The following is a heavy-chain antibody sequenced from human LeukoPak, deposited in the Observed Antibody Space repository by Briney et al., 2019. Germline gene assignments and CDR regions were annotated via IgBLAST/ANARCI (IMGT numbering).Heavy chain of an antibody. V-gene: IGHV3-53*01. CDR2: IYSGGST. J-gene: IGHJ4*02. Sequence: PGGSLRLSCAASGFTVSNKYMSWVRQAPGKGLEWVSIIYSGGSTYYADSVKGRFTISRDNSKNTLYLQMNSLRAEDTAVYYCARAAAGREGRGCFDYWGQGTLVTVSS. CDR3: ARAAAGREGRGCFDY. D-gene: IGHD6-13*01. CDR1: GFTVSNKY.